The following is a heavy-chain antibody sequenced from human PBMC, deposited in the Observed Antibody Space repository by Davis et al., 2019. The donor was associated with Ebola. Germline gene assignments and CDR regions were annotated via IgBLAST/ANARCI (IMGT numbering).Heavy chain of an antibody. Sequence: GESLKISCKGSGYSFTSYWISWVRQMPGKGLEWMGRIDPSDSYTNYSPSFQGHVTISADKSISTAYLQWSSLKASDTAMYYCARRQGSIVGATSAFDIWGQGTMVTVSS. CDR3: ARRQGSIVGATSAFDI. CDR2: IDPSDSYT. CDR1: GYSFTSYW. V-gene: IGHV5-10-1*01. D-gene: IGHD1-26*01. J-gene: IGHJ3*02.